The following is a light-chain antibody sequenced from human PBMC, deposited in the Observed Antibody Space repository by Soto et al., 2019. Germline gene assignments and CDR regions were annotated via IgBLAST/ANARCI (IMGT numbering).Light chain of an antibody. CDR1: SSDVGGYNY. Sequence: QSALTQPASVSGSTGQSITISCTGTSSDVGGYNYVSWYQQHPGKAPKLMIYDVSNRPSGVSNRFSGSKAGNTASLTISGLQAEDEADYYCSSYTSSSVVLGGGTKLTVL. V-gene: IGLV2-14*01. CDR3: SSYTSSSVV. J-gene: IGLJ2*01. CDR2: DVS.